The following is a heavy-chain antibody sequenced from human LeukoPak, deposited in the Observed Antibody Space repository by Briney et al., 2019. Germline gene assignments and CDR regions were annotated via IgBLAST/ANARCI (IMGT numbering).Heavy chain of an antibody. Sequence: PSETLSLTCTVSGGSISSSSYYWGWIRQPPGKGLEWIGSIYYSGSTYYNPSLKSRVTISVDTSKNQFSLKLSSVTAADMAVYYCARSGYSYGYARYYFDYWGQGTLVTVSS. V-gene: IGHV4-39*01. D-gene: IGHD5-18*01. CDR2: IYYSGST. J-gene: IGHJ4*02. CDR3: ARSGYSYGYARYYFDY. CDR1: GGSISSSSYY.